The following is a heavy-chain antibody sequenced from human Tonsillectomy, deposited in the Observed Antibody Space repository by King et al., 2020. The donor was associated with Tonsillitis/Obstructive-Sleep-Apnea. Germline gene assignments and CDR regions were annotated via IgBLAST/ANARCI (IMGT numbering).Heavy chain of an antibody. D-gene: IGHD2-2*01. CDR2: ISFDGRNK. J-gene: IGHJ6*02. CDR3: AKNVVGPAATHYSYYYGLDV. V-gene: IGHV3-30*18. CDR1: GFTFSNYG. Sequence: VQLVESGGGVVQPGRSLRLSCAASGFTFSNYGMHWVRQAPGKGLEWVAFISFDGRNKYYADSVKGRFTISRDNSKNTLYLQMNSLRAEDTAVYYCAKNVVGPAATHYSYYYGLDVWGQGTTVTVSS.